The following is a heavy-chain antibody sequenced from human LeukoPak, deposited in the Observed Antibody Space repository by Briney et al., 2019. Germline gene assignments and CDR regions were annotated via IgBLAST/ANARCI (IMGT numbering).Heavy chain of an antibody. D-gene: IGHD5-24*01. J-gene: IGHJ4*02. CDR1: GLTVTSNY. V-gene: IGHV3-66*01. CDR2: IYSGGYT. Sequence: GGSLRLSGAASGLTVTSNYMTWIRQAPGKGLEWVAIIYSGGYTDYADSVKGRFTISRDNSKNTLYLQMNSLRAEDTAVYYCARDKRQERWPDYWGQGTLVTVTS. CDR3: ARDKRQERWPDY.